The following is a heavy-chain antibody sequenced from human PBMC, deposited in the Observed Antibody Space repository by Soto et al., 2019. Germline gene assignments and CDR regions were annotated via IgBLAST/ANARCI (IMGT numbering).Heavy chain of an antibody. D-gene: IGHD6-13*01. Sequence: GGSLRLSCAASGFTFSSYEMNWVRQAPGKGLEWVSYISSSGSTIYYADSVKGRFTISRDNAKNSLYLQMNSLRAEDTAVYYCARALPTGLGSSRSVYFDYWAREPWSPSPQ. J-gene: IGHJ4*02. CDR2: ISSSGSTI. CDR3: ARALPTGLGSSRSVYFDY. V-gene: IGHV3-48*03. CDR1: GFTFSSYE.